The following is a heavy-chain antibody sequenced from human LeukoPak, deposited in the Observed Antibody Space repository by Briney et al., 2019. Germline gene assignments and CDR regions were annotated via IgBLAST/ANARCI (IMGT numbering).Heavy chain of an antibody. D-gene: IGHD3-10*01. CDR1: GFTFSSYS. V-gene: IGHV3-21*01. CDR2: ISSSSSYI. CDR3: ARDLRGYGSGSYSPDY. Sequence: GGSLRLSCAASGFTFSSYSMNWVRQAPGKGLEWVSSISSSSSYIYYADSVKGRFTISRDNAKNSLYLQMNSLRAEDTAVYYCARDLRGYGSGSYSPDYWGQGTLVTVSS. J-gene: IGHJ4*02.